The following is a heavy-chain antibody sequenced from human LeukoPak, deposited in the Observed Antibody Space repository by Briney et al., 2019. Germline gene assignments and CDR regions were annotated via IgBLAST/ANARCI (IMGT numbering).Heavy chain of an antibody. Sequence: GGSLRLSCAASGFTFSSYEMNWVRQAPGRGLGWVSYISSSGSTIYYADSVKGRFTISRDNAKNSLYLQMNSLRVEDTAVYYCASEVYGSGSSWGQGTLVTVSS. CDR3: ASEVYGSGSS. CDR1: GFTFSSYE. V-gene: IGHV3-48*03. D-gene: IGHD3-10*01. CDR2: ISSSGSTI. J-gene: IGHJ4*02.